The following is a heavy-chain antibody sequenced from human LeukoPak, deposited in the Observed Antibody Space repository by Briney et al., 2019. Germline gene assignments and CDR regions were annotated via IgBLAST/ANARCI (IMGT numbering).Heavy chain of an antibody. CDR3: VRALLDTSGYDFDY. CDR1: GGSINSGYY. CDR2: VYHTGIT. V-gene: IGHV4-38-2*02. D-gene: IGHD3-22*01. J-gene: IGHJ4*02. Sequence: TPSETLSLTCTVSGGSINSGYYWGWIRQPPGKGLDWIGTVYHTGITYYHPSLKSRVTMSVDTSKNRFSLKLTSVTAADTAVYYCVRALLDTSGYDFDYWGQGTLVTVSS.